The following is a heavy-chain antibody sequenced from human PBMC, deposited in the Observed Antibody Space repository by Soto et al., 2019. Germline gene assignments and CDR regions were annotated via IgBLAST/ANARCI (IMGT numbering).Heavy chain of an antibody. CDR2: MNPNSGNT. D-gene: IGHD5-18*01. CDR1: GYTFTSYD. V-gene: IGHV1-8*01. J-gene: IGHJ4*02. CDR3: ARESYGLHY. Sequence: QVQLVQSGTEVKKPGASVKVSCKASGYTFTSYDINWVRQATGQGLEWMGWMNPNSGNTGFAQKFQGRVTMTRNTYISTAYMELSSLRSEDAVVNYCARESYGLHYWGQGTLVTVSS.